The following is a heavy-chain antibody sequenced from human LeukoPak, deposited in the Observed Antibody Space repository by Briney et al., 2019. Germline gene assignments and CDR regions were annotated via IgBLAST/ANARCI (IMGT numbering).Heavy chain of an antibody. J-gene: IGHJ6*03. CDR3: ARTRGHEDCGGDCYSLGTADYYYYMDV. Sequence: GASVKVSCKASGYTFTSYAISWVRQAPGQGLEWMGGIIPIFGTANYAQKFQGRVTITTDESTSTAYMELSSLRSEDTAVYYCARTRGHEDCGGDCYSLGTADYYYYMDVWGKGTTVTVSS. CDR1: GYTFTSYA. CDR2: IIPIFGTA. D-gene: IGHD2-21*01. V-gene: IGHV1-69*05.